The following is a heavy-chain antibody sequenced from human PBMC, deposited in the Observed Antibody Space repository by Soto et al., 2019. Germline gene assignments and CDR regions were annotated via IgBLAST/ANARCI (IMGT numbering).Heavy chain of an antibody. J-gene: IGHJ4*02. CDR3: AHSYGYFDY. V-gene: IGHV2-5*02. CDR2: IYWDDDK. D-gene: IGHD3-10*01. Sequence: GLDLEWLALIYWDDDKRYSPSLKSRLTITKDTSKNQVVLTMTNMDPVDTATYYCAHSYGYFDYWGQGTLVTVSS.